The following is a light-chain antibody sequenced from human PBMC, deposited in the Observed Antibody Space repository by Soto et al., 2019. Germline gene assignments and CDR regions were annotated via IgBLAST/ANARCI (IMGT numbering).Light chain of an antibody. Sequence: EVVMTQSPATLSVSLGERATLSCRASQSVSSNLAWYQQKPGQAPRLLIYGASTRAIGIPARFSGSGAGTEFTLTISSLQSEDFAVYYCQQYNNWPPVTFGQGTKVEIK. CDR1: QSVSSN. J-gene: IGKJ1*01. V-gene: IGKV3-15*01. CDR3: QQYNNWPPVT. CDR2: GAS.